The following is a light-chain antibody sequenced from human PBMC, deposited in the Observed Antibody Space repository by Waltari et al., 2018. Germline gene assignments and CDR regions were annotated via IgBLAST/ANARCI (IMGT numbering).Light chain of an antibody. CDR3: QQYNNWPPYT. CDR1: QSVSSN. Sequence: EIVMTQSPATRSVSPGERATLPCRASQSVSSNFAWYPHAPGQPLRLLIFDASRRATGIPARFSGSGSGTEFTLTISSLQSEDFAVYYCQQYNNWPPYTFGQGTKLDI. J-gene: IGKJ2*01. V-gene: IGKV3-15*01. CDR2: DAS.